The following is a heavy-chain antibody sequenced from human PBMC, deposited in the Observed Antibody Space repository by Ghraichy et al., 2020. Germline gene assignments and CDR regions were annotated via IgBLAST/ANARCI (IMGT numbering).Heavy chain of an antibody. CDR2: ISYDGSKT. Sequence: GGSLRLSCAASGLTFSSCAMHWVRQAPGKGLEWVSIISYDGSKTYYADSVKGRFTISRDNSKNSLFLQMTSLSAEDTAVYYCARAHTQPYYYYGMDVWGQGTSVTVSS. CDR1: GLTFSSCA. J-gene: IGHJ6*02. D-gene: IGHD2-2*01. V-gene: IGHV3-30-3*01. CDR3: ARAHTQPYYYYGMDV.